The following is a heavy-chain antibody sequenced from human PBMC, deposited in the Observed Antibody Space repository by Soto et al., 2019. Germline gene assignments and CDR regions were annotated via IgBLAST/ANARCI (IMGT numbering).Heavy chain of an antibody. CDR3: ARRGPGTYFDY. Sequence: EVQLLESGGGLVQPGGSLRLSCAASGFTFSSYAMRWVRQAPGKGLEWVSAIGGSGGSTYYADSVKGRFTISRDNSKHTLYLQMNSLRAEDTAVYYCARRGPGTYFDYWGQGTLVTVSS. V-gene: IGHV3-23*01. J-gene: IGHJ4*02. CDR2: IGGSGGST. CDR1: GFTFSSYA. D-gene: IGHD6-13*01.